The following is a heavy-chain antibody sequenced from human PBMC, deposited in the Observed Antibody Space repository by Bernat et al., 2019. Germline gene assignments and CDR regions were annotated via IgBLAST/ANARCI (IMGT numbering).Heavy chain of an antibody. CDR2: INPNSGGT. V-gene: IGHV1-2*04. CDR3: ARTYYDILTGYYPYYFDY. CDR1: GYTLTGYY. J-gene: IGHJ4*02. Sequence: QVQLVQSGAEVKKPGASVKVSCKASGYTLTGYYMHWVRQAPGQGLEWMGWINPNSGGTNYAQKFQGWVTMTRDTSISTAYMELSRLRSDDTAVYYCARTYYDILTGYYPYYFDYWGQGTLVTVSS. D-gene: IGHD3-9*01.